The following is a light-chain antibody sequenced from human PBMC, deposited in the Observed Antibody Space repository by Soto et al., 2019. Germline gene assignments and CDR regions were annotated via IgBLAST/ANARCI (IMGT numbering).Light chain of an antibody. CDR2: HNN. CDR1: RSNIGSNA. Sequence: QSVLTQPPSASGTPGQRVTISCSGSRSNIGSNAVNWYQQLPGTAPKLLIFHNNQRPSGVPDRFSGSKSGTSASLAISGLQSEDVTDYYCAAWDDSLNGWVFGGGTKLTVL. CDR3: AAWDDSLNGWV. J-gene: IGLJ3*02. V-gene: IGLV1-44*01.